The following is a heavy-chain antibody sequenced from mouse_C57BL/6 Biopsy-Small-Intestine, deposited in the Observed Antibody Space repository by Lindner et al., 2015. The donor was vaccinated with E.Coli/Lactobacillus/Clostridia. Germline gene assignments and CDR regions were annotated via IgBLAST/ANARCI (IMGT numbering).Heavy chain of an antibody. D-gene: IGHD3-2*02. Sequence: VQLQESGAELARPGASVKLSCKASGYTFTTYGISWVKQGIGQGLEWIGEIYPRSGNTYYNEKFKGKASLTADKSSSTACMELRSLTSEDSAVYFCARRGISGYVYFDYWGQGTTLTVSS. V-gene: IGHV1-81*01. J-gene: IGHJ2*01. CDR1: GYTFTTYG. CDR2: IYPRSGNT. CDR3: ARRGISGYVYFDY.